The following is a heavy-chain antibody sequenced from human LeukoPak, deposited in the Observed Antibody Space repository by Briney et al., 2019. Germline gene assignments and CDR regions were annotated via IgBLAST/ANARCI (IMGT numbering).Heavy chain of an antibody. D-gene: IGHD2-2*01. J-gene: IGHJ6*02. V-gene: IGHV1-69*04. CDR1: GGPFISQT. CDR3: AREYHPPKIRGSTPYHYYGMDV. CDR2: IIPVVGIG. Sequence: SVKVSCKASGGPFISQTISWVQQAPGQGLEWMGRIIPVVGIGDYPQKFQGRVTITADKDKSTAYMELSSLTSEDTAVYYCAREYHPPKIRGSTPYHYYGMDVWGQGTTVTVSS.